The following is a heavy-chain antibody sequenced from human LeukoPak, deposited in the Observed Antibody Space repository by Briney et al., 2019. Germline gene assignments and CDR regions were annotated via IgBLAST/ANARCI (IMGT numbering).Heavy chain of an antibody. Sequence: GGSLRLSCAASGFTFSSYGMHWVRQAPGKGLEWVAFIRFDGVAKYYVDSVKGRFTISRDNSKNTLYVQMSSLRAEDTAVYYCAYYHVNEEPPTFWGQGTLVTVSS. D-gene: IGHD1-1*01. CDR2: IRFDGVAK. J-gene: IGHJ4*02. V-gene: IGHV3-30*02. CDR3: AYYHVNEEPPTF. CDR1: GFTFSSYG.